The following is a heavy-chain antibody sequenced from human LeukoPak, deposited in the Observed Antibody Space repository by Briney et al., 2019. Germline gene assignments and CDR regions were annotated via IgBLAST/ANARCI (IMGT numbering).Heavy chain of an antibody. CDR1: GGSISSYY. D-gene: IGHD1-7*01. CDR3: ARARLKLFDP. Sequence: PSETLSLTCTVSGGSISSYYWSWIRQPPGKGLEWIGYIYHSGSTYYNPSLKSRVTISVDRSKNQFSLKLSSVTAADTAVYYCARARLKLFDPWGQGTLVTVSS. J-gene: IGHJ5*02. V-gene: IGHV4-59*12. CDR2: IYHSGST.